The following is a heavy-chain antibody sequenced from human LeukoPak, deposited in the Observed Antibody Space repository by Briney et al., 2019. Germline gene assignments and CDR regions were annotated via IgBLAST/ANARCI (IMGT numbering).Heavy chain of an antibody. CDR3: ARTEPAPSYYFDY. CDR2: IYYSGST. J-gene: IGHJ4*02. D-gene: IGHD1-14*01. V-gene: IGHV4-59*01. Sequence: IGYIYYSGSTNYNPSLKSRVTISVDTSKNQFSLKLSSVTAADTAVYYCARTEPAPSYYFDYWGQGTLVTVSS.